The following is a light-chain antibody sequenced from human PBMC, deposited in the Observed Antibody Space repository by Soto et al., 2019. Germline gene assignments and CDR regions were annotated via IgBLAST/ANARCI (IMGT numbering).Light chain of an antibody. CDR1: SSDVGGYNY. Sequence: QSVLTQPPSASGSPGQSVTISCTGTSSDVGGYNYVSWYQQHPGKAPKLMISEVSKRPSGVPDLFSGSKSGNTASLTGSGLQAEEEADYYCISFAGNNTLVFGGGTKLTVL. CDR3: ISFAGNNTLV. J-gene: IGLJ2*01. V-gene: IGLV2-8*01. CDR2: EVS.